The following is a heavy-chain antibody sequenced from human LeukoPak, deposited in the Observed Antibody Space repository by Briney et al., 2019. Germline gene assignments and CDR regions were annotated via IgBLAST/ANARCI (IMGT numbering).Heavy chain of an antibody. Sequence: PGGSLRLTCDASGYTFSNYDMSWVRQAAGKGLQWVSSINNNGASTYYKDSVKGRFTISRDNSNNTVYLQMNSLRAEETAIYYCVGGSSEYATAYTHWGQDPLVTVSS. CDR3: VGGSSEYATAYTH. CDR1: GYTFSNYD. V-gene: IGHV3-23*01. CDR2: INNNGAST. D-gene: IGHD3-16*01. J-gene: IGHJ1*01.